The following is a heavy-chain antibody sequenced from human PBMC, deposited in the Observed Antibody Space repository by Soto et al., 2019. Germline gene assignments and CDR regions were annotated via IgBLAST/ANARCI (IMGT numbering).Heavy chain of an antibody. Sequence: QVQLQESGPGLVKPSETLSLTCTVSGGSISSYYWSWIRQPPGKGLEWIGYIYYSGSTNYNPSLKRRVTISVDTSKNQFSLKLSSVTAADTAVYYCARSYGDYEVYWGQGTLVTVSS. CDR2: IYYSGST. D-gene: IGHD4-17*01. CDR3: ARSYGDYEVY. CDR1: GGSISSYY. V-gene: IGHV4-59*01. J-gene: IGHJ4*02.